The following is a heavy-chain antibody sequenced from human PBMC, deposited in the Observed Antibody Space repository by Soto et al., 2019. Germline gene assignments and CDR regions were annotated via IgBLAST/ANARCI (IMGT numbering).Heavy chain of an antibody. D-gene: IGHD3-10*01. V-gene: IGHV3-23*01. CDR3: ARDRLTNYYGSGIHSVGYMDV. J-gene: IGHJ6*03. CDR1: GFTFSSYA. Sequence: GGSLRLSCAASGFTFSSYAMSWVRQAPGKGLEWVSAISGSGGSTYYADSVKGRFTISRDNSKNTLYLQMNSLRAEDTAVYYCARDRLTNYYGSGIHSVGYMDVWGKGTTVTVSS. CDR2: ISGSGGST.